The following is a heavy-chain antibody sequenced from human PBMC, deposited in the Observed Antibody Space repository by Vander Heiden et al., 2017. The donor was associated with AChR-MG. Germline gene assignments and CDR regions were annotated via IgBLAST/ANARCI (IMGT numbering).Heavy chain of an antibody. D-gene: IGHD1-26*01. CDR3: ATASGGIVGATKLFGYYYGMDV. CDR1: GTTLAELH. J-gene: IGHJ6*02. Sequence: QVHLVQPGAGVRKPGASVKAPGKVSGTTLAELHIPWVRQAPGKGLEWMGGFDPEDGETIYAQKFQGRVTMTEDTSTDTAYMELSSLRSEDTAVYYCATASGGIVGATKLFGYYYGMDVWGQGTTVTVSS. V-gene: IGHV1-24*01. CDR2: FDPEDGET.